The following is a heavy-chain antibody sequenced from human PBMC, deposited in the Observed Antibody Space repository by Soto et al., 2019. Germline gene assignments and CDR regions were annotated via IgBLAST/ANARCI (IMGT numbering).Heavy chain of an antibody. Sequence: EAQLLESGGGLVQPGGSLRLSCAASGFAFSNFAMNWVRQAPGKGLEWVSAIGSGSSGTHYAESFEDRFTISRDDSKNTLDLELNRLPAADTAGYYCAAPREAVPNTCYFHTWGQGTPVNVSP. D-gene: IGHD6-19*01. CDR3: AAPREAVPNTCYFHT. V-gene: IGHV3-23*01. J-gene: IGHJ5*02. CDR1: GFAFSNFA. CDR2: IGSGSSGT.